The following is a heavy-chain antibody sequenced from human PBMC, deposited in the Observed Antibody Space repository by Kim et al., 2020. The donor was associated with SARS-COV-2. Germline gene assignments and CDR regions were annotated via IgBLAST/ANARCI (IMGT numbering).Heavy chain of an antibody. V-gene: IGHV4-39*01. CDR2: IYYSGST. Sequence: SETLPLTCTVSGGSISSSSYYWGWIRQPPGKGLEWIGSIYYSGSTYYNPSLKSRVTISVDTSKNQFSLKLSSVTAADTAVYYCARRAVLRYFDWSYYYYGMDVWGQGTTVTVSS. CDR1: GGSISSSSYY. D-gene: IGHD3-9*01. J-gene: IGHJ6*02. CDR3: ARRAVLRYFDWSYYYYGMDV.